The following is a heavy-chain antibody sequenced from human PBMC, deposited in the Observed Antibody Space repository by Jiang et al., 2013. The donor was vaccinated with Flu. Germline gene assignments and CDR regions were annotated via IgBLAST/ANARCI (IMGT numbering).Heavy chain of an antibody. CDR1: VAPSGVST. Sequence: GLVKAFRRPCPSPALSLVAPSGVSTGTGPADPRRGLEWIGNIYPSGSTNLNPSLRSRVTISVHTSKNEFSLRLNSVTAADTAVYYCARATIHFGMDVWGQGTTVTVSS. D-gene: IGHD5-24*01. V-gene: IGHV4-59*01. CDR3: ARATIHFGMDV. J-gene: IGHJ6*02. CDR2: IYPSGST.